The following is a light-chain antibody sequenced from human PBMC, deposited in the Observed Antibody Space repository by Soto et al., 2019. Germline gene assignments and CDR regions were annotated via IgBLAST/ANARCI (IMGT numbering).Light chain of an antibody. J-gene: IGLJ2*01. Sequence: QSALTQPASVSGSPGQSITISCTGTSSDVGGYNYVSWYQQHPGKAPKLMTYDVSNRPSGVSNRFSGSKSGNTASLTISGLQAEDEADYYCSSYTSSSVLFGGGTKVTVL. CDR3: SSYTSSSVL. CDR2: DVS. V-gene: IGLV2-14*01. CDR1: SSDVGGYNY.